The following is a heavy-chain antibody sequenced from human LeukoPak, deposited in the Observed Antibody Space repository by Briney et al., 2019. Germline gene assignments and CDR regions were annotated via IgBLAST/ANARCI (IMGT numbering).Heavy chain of an antibody. V-gene: IGHV4-39*07. Sequence: PSETLSLTCTVSGGSISSSSYYWGWIRQPPGKGLEWIGSIYYSGSTYYNPSLKSRVTISVYTSKNQFSLKLSSVTAADTAVYYCARGRPRALLPAAAGINDYWGQETLVTVSS. J-gene: IGHJ4*02. D-gene: IGHD2-2*01. CDR1: GGSISSSSYY. CDR2: IYYSGST. CDR3: ARGRPRALLPAAAGINDY.